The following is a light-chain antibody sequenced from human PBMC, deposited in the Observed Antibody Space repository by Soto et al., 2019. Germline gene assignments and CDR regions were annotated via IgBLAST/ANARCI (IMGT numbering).Light chain of an antibody. CDR3: CSYAGSYTLYV. Sequence: QSALTQPRSVSGSPGQSVTISCTGASSDVGGYTFVSWYQQHPAKAPKLMVYDVNRRPSGVPDRLSGSKSGNTASLTISGLHAEHEADYYWCSYAGSYTLYVFGPGTKVTVL. J-gene: IGLJ1*01. CDR1: SSDVGGYTF. CDR2: DVN. V-gene: IGLV2-11*01.